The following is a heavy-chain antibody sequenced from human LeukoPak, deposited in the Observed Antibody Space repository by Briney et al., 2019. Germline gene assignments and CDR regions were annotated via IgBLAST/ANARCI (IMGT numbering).Heavy chain of an antibody. CDR2: IYHSGST. V-gene: IGHV4-4*02. D-gene: IGHD6-19*01. CDR1: GGSISSSNW. CDR3: ARLKYRSGGFFDS. Sequence: SGTLSLTCAVSGGSISSSNWWSWVRQPPGKGLEWIGEIYHSGSTNYNPSLKSRVTISVDKSKNQFSLKLSSVAAADTAVYYCARLKYRSGGFFDSGGKEPLAPVSS. J-gene: IGHJ4*02.